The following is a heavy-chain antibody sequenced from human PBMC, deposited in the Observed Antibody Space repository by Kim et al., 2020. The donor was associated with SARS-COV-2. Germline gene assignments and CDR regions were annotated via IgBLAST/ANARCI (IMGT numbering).Heavy chain of an antibody. Sequence: SVKVSCKASGGTFSSYAISWVRQAPGQGLEWMGGIIPIFGTANYAQKFQGRVTITADESTSTAYMELSSLRSEDTAVYYCTTKVATRENYYYYYGMDVWGQGTTVTVSS. CDR3: TTKVATRENYYYYYGMDV. D-gene: IGHD5-12*01. J-gene: IGHJ6*02. V-gene: IGHV1-69*13. CDR2: IIPIFGTA. CDR1: GGTFSSYA.